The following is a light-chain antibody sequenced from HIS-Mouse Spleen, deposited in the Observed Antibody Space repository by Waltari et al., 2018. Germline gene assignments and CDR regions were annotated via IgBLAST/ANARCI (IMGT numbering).Light chain of an antibody. V-gene: IGLV1-47*01. J-gene: IGLJ3*02. Sequence: QSVLTQPPSASGTPGQRVTIPCSGRSSNIGSNYVYWYQQLPGTAPKLRIYRNNQRPSGVPDRFSGSKSGTSASLAISGLRSEDEADYYCAAWDDSLSGPVFGGGTKLTVL. CDR1: SSNIGSNY. CDR2: RNN. CDR3: AAWDDSLSGPV.